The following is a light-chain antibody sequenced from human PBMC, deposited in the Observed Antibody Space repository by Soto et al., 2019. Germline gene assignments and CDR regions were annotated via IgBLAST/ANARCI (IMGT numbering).Light chain of an antibody. CDR3: QSYDSSLSGVV. CDR2: GNN. J-gene: IGLJ2*01. CDR1: SSNIGAGHD. V-gene: IGLV1-40*01. Sequence: QSVLTQPPSVSGAPGQRVTISCTGSSSNIGAGHDVHWYQQLPGTAPKLLIYGNNNRPSGVPDRFSGSTSGTSASLAITGLRAEDEADFYCQSYDSSLSGVVFGGGTQLTVL.